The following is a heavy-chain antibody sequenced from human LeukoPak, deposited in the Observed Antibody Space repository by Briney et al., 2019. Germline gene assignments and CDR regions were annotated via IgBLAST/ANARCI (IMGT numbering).Heavy chain of an antibody. J-gene: IGHJ4*02. V-gene: IGHV1-2*02. CDR3: ARDPGAYSSSWYGVMGY. D-gene: IGHD6-13*01. CDR1: GYTFTGYY. CDR2: INPNSGGT. Sequence: GASVKVSCKASGYTFTGYYMHWVRQAPGQGLEWMGWINPNSGGTNYAQKFQGRVTMTRDTSISTAYMELSRLRSDDTAVYYCARDPGAYSSSWYGVMGYWGQGTLVTVSS.